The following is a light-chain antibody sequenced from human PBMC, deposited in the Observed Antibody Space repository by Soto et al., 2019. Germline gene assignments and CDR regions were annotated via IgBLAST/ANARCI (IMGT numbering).Light chain of an antibody. CDR1: QSVSRY. J-gene: IGKJ4*01. V-gene: IGKV3-11*01. CDR2: DAS. CDR3: QQRGNWPS. Sequence: EIALTQSPATLSLTPGERATLSFRASQSVSRYLAWYQQKPGHAPRLLIYDASNRATGIPARFSGSGSGTDFTLTISSLEPEDFALYYCQQRGNWPSFGGGTKVDI.